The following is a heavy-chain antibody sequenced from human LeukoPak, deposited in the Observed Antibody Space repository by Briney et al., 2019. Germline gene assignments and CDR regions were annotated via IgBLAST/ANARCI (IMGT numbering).Heavy chain of an antibody. CDR2: IYYSGST. Sequence: SQTLSLTCTVSGGSISSGDYYWSWIRQPPGKGLEWIGYIYYSGSTYYNPSLKSRVTISVDTSKNQFSLKLSSVTAADTAVYYCIGYQLPLRRFDPWGQGTLVTVSS. CDR3: IGYQLPLRRFDP. CDR1: GGSISSGDYY. J-gene: IGHJ5*02. D-gene: IGHD2-2*01. V-gene: IGHV4-30-4*01.